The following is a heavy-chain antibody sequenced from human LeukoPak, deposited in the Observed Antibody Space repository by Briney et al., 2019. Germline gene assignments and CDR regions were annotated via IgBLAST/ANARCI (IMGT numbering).Heavy chain of an antibody. CDR3: ARGKSDFWSGYYTGDYFDY. D-gene: IGHD3-3*01. V-gene: IGHV4-59*01. CDR2: IYYSGST. CDR1: GGSISSYY. Sequence: KPSETLSLTCTVSGGSISSYYWSWIRQPPGKGLEWIGYIYYSGSTNYNPSLKSRVTISVDTSKNRFSLKLSSVTAADTAVYYCARGKSDFWSGYYTGDYFDYWGQGTLVTVSS. J-gene: IGHJ4*02.